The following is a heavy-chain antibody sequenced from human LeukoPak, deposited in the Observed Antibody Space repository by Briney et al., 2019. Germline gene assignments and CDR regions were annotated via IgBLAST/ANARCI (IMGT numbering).Heavy chain of an antibody. Sequence: PGGSLRLSCAASGFTFSSYSMNWVRQAPGKGLEWVSSISSSSSYIYYADSVKGRFTISRDNAKNSLYLQMNGLGVEDTAVYYCTRDGSGWSIYWGQGTLVTASS. CDR3: TRDGSGWSIY. V-gene: IGHV3-21*01. CDR2: ISSSSSYI. D-gene: IGHD6-19*01. J-gene: IGHJ4*02. CDR1: GFTFSSYS.